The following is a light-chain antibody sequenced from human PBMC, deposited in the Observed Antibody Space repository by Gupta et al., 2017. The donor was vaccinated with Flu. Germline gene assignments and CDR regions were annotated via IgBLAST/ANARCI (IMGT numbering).Light chain of an antibody. CDR2: GAS. CDR3: QQYGSSPGT. J-gene: IGKJ1*01. V-gene: IGKV3-20*01. CDR1: QSVSSSY. Sequence: EMVLTQYPGTLSLSPGERATLPCSASQSVSSSYFAWYQQKPGQAPRLLIYGASSRASGIPDRFSGSGSGTDFTLTISRLEPEDFAVYYCQQYGSSPGTFGQGTKVEIK.